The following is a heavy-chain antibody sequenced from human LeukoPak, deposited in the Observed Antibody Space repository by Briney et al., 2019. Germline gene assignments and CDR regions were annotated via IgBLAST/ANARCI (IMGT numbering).Heavy chain of an antibody. Sequence: GGSLRLSCAASGFTFDTYRMNWVRQAPGKGLEWVSSISASGSYIYYADSLKGRFTISRDNTKNSLFLQMNSLRAEDTAVYYCARDSPGTTASDYWGQGTLVTVSS. CDR1: GFTFDTYR. J-gene: IGHJ4*02. CDR2: ISASGSYI. CDR3: ARDSPGTTASDY. V-gene: IGHV3-21*01. D-gene: IGHD1-1*01.